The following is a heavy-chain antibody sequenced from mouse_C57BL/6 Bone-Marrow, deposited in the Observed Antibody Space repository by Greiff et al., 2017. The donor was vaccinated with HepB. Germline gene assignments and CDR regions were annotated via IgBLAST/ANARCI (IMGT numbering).Heavy chain of an antibody. J-gene: IGHJ1*03. V-gene: IGHV1-18*01. D-gene: IGHD1-1*01. Sequence: EVQLQQSGPELVKPGASVKIPCKASGYTFPDYNMDWVKQSHGKSLEWIGDINPNNGGTIYNQKFKGKATLTVDKSSSTAYMELRSLTSEDTAVYYCAREDYYGSLWYFDVWGTGTTVTVSS. CDR2: INPNNGGT. CDR1: GYTFPDYN. CDR3: AREDYYGSLWYFDV.